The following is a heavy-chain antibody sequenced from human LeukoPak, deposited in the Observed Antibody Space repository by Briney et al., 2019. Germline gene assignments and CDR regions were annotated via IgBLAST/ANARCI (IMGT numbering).Heavy chain of an antibody. J-gene: IGHJ2*01. CDR1: GGSISSYY. D-gene: IGHD4-17*01. V-gene: IGHV4-59*01. CDR3: ARPKYADYDWPDWYFDL. CDR2: IYNSGST. Sequence: SETLSLTCTVSGGSISSYYWSWIRHPPGKGLEWIGHIYNSGSTNYNPSFKSRVTISVDMSKNQFSLKLSSVTAADTAVYYCARPKYADYDWPDWYFDLWGRGTLVTVSS.